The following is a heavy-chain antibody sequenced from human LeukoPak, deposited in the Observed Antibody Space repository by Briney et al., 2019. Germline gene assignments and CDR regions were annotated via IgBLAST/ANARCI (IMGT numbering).Heavy chain of an antibody. CDR1: GFTFSSYA. CDR3: ANQNQVGASFDY. D-gene: IGHD1-26*01. V-gene: IGHV3-23*01. Sequence: GGSLRLSCAASGFTFSSYAMSWVRQAPGKGLEWVSAISGSGGSTYYADSVKGRVTISRDNSKNTLYLQMNSLRAEDTAVYYCANQNQVGASFDYWGQGTLVTVSS. J-gene: IGHJ4*02. CDR2: ISGSGGST.